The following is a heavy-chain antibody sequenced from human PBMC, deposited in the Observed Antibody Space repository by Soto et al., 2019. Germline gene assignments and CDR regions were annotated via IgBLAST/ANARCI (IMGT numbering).Heavy chain of an antibody. CDR3: ARGQVDTAMDFDY. Sequence: VQVSCKASGGTFSSYAISWVRQAPGQGLEWMGGIIPIFGTANYAQKFQGRVTITADESTSTAYMELSSLRSEDTAVYYCARGQVDTAMDFDYWGQGTLVTVSS. V-gene: IGHV1-69*01. J-gene: IGHJ4*02. CDR1: GGTFSSYA. CDR2: IIPIFGTA. D-gene: IGHD5-18*01.